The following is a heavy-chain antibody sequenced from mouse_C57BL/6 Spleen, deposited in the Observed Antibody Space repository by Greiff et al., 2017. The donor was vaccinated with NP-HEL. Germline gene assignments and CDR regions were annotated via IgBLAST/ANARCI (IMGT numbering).Heavy chain of an antibody. D-gene: IGHD4-1*01. J-gene: IGHJ2*01. Sequence: EVKVVESGGGLVKPGGSLKLSCAASGFTFSDYGMHWVRQAPEKGLEWVAYISSGSSTIYYADTVKGRFTISRDNAKNTLFLQMTSLRSEDTAMYYCARGDWVYFDYWGQGTTLTVSS. CDR1: GFTFSDYG. CDR2: ISSGSSTI. CDR3: ARGDWVYFDY. V-gene: IGHV5-17*01.